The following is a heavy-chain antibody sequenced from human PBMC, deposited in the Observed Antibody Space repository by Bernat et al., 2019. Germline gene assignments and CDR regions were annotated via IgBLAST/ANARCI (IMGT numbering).Heavy chain of an antibody. CDR3: ARVGMRYDFWSGYYSPSYFDY. J-gene: IGHJ4*02. D-gene: IGHD3-3*01. CDR2: ISAYNGNT. V-gene: IGHV1-18*01. CDR1: GYTFTSYG. Sequence: QVQLVQSGAEVKKPGASVKVSCKASGYTFTSYGISWVRQAPGQGLEWMGWISAYNGNTNYAQKLQGRVTMTTETSTSTAYMELRSLRSDDTAVYYCARVGMRYDFWSGYYSPSYFDYWGQGTLVTVSS.